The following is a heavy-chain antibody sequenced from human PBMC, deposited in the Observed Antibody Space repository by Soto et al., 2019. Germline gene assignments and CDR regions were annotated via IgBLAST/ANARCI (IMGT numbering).Heavy chain of an antibody. D-gene: IGHD3-3*01. CDR2: SYYSRTS. J-gene: IGHJ5*02. CDR3: ARVRDWFDP. CDR1: GGSIRVQSYY. Sequence: SETLSLTCTVSGGSIRVQSYYWTWIRQTPGKGLEWVGSSYYSRTSYFNPALKGRVTISVDTSTNQFSLRLTSVTAADTAVYYCARVRDWFDPWGQGTLVTVSS. V-gene: IGHV4-39*02.